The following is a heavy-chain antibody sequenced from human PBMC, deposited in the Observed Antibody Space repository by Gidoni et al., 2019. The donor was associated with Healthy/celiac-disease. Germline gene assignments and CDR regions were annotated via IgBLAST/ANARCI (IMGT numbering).Heavy chain of an antibody. D-gene: IGHD6-13*01. Sequence: YGGYYWSWIRQPPGKGLEWIGEINHSGSTNYNPSLKSRVTISVDTSKNQFSLKLSSVTAADTAVYYCERGGIAAAGRGWWFDPWGQGTLVTVSS. CDR2: INHSGST. CDR1: YGGYY. J-gene: IGHJ5*02. CDR3: ERGGIAAAGRGWWFDP. V-gene: IGHV4-34*01.